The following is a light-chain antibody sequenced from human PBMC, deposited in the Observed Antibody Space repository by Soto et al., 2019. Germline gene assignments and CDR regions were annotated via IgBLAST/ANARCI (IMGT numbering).Light chain of an antibody. CDR2: KAS. Sequence: DIQMTQSPSTLSASVGDRVTITCRASQSISSWLAWYQQKPGKAPKLLIYKASSLESGVPSRFSGSGSGTEFTLTISGLQPDDFATYYCQQYNSYSGFGPGTKVDIK. V-gene: IGKV1-5*03. CDR3: QQYNSYSG. CDR1: QSISSW. J-gene: IGKJ3*01.